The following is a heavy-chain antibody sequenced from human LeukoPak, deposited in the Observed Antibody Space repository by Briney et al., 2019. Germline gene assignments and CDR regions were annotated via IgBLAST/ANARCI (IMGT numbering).Heavy chain of an antibody. CDR3: ARDATLTYSGSYYYFDC. D-gene: IGHD1-26*01. V-gene: IGHV1-46*01. Sequence: ASVKVSCKASGHSFTSYYLHWVRQAPGQGLEWLGIMNPSGGSTTYAQKFQGRVTMTRDTSTSTVYMELSSLRSEDTAVYYCARDATLTYSGSYYYFDCWGQGTLVTVSP. J-gene: IGHJ4*02. CDR1: GHSFTSYY. CDR2: MNPSGGST.